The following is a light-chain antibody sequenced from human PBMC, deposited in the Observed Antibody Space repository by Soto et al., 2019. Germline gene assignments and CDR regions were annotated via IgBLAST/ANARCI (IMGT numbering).Light chain of an antibody. CDR3: KSYGSSPSENLV. CDR1: SSNIGAGYD. CDR2: GND. J-gene: IGLJ1*01. Sequence: QSVLTQPPSVSGAPGQRVTISCTGSSSNIGAGYDVHWYQQLPGKAPKLLIYGNDNRPSGVPERFSGSKSGTSASLAITGLRADDEADYYCKSYGSSPSENLVLGTGTK. V-gene: IGLV1-40*01.